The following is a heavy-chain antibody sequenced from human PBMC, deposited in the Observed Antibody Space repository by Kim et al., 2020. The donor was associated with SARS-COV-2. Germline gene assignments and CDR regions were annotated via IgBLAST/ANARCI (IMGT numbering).Heavy chain of an antibody. CDR2: IWYDGSNK. D-gene: IGHD4-4*01. J-gene: IGHJ4*02. CDR3: AKGGPTVTSPFDY. V-gene: IGHV3-33*06. CDR1: GFTFSSYG. Sequence: GGSLRLSCAASGFTFSSYGMHWVRQAPGKGLEWVAAIWYDGSNKYYADSVKGRFTISRDNSKNTLYLQMNSLRAEDTAVYYCAKGGPTVTSPFDYWGQGTLVSVCS.